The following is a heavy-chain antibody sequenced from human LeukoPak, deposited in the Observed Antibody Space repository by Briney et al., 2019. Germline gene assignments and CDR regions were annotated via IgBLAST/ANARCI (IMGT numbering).Heavy chain of an antibody. D-gene: IGHD5-18*01. J-gene: IGHJ4*02. Sequence: GGTLRLSCAASGFTFSSYGTSWVRQAPGKGLEWVSAISGSGGSTYYADSVKGRFTISRDNSKNTLYLQMNSLRAEDTAVYYCAKGHRKLWLVKGAFDYWGQGTLVTVSS. CDR1: GFTFSSYG. V-gene: IGHV3-23*01. CDR3: AKGHRKLWLVKGAFDY. CDR2: ISGSGGST.